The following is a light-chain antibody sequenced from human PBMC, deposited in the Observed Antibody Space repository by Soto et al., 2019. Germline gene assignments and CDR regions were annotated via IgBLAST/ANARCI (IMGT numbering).Light chain of an antibody. V-gene: IGKV1-33*01. Sequence: IHMSHSKSSLSASLGYRVTITCQASQNINNYLNWYQQKPGRAPKLLIYDASNLEAGVPSRFRGSGSGTDFTFTISRLQTEDIATYYCQQYENLHTFGQGTRLEIK. CDR3: QQYENLHT. J-gene: IGKJ5*01. CDR2: DAS. CDR1: QNINNY.